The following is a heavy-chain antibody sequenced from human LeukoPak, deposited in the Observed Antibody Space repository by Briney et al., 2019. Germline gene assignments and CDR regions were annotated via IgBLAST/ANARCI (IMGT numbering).Heavy chain of an antibody. CDR3: ASRDGYNAFDY. V-gene: IGHV1-69*13. CDR1: GGTFSIYA. J-gene: IGHJ4*02. D-gene: IGHD5-24*01. Sequence: SVKVSFKASGGTFSIYAISWVRQAPGQGLEWMGGIIPIFGTANYAQKFQGRVTITADESTSTAYMELSSLRSEDTAVYYCASRDGYNAFDYWGQGTLVTVSS. CDR2: IIPIFGTA.